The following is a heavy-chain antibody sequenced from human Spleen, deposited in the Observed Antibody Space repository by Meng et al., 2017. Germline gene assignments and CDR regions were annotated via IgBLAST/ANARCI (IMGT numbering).Heavy chain of an antibody. D-gene: IGHD6-25*01. CDR2: INSGGDTT. Sequence: GESLKISCAASGFTFSDNAMTWVRQAPGKGLEWVSGINSGGDTTHYADSVKGRFIISRDNSKNTLFLQTNSLRVEDTAVYYCAKGGTITGRVRWFDPWGQGTLVTVSS. CDR1: GFTFSDNA. CDR3: AKGGTITGRVRWFDP. J-gene: IGHJ5*02. V-gene: IGHV3-23*01.